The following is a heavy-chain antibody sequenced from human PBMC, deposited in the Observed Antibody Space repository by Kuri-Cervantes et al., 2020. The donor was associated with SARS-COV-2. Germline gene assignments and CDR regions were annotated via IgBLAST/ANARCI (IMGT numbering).Heavy chain of an antibody. CDR3: ARTLGEDIVVXPAATFDY. CDR1: GFTFSSYA. J-gene: IGHJ4*02. V-gene: IGHV3-30-3*01. CDR2: ISYDGSNK. D-gene: IGHD2-2*01. Sequence: GGSLRLSCAASGFTFSSYAMHWVRQAPGKGLEWVAVISYDGSNKYYADSVKGRFTISRDNSKNTLYLQMNSLRAEDTAVYYCARTLGEDIVVXPAATFDYWGQGTLVTVSS.